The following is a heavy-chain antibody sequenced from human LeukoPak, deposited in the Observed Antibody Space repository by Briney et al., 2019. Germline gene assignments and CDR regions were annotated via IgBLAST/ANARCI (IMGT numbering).Heavy chain of an antibody. V-gene: IGHV4-39*07. J-gene: IGHJ4*02. CDR2: IYYSGST. D-gene: IGHD2/OR15-2a*01. Sequence: PSETLSLTCTVSGGSISSSSYYWGWIRQPPGKGLEWIGSIYYSGSTYYNPSLKSRVTISVDTSKNQFSLKLSSVTAADTAVYYCASSDLLPPNFDYWGQGTLVTVSS. CDR1: GGSISSSSYY. CDR3: ASSDLLPPNFDY.